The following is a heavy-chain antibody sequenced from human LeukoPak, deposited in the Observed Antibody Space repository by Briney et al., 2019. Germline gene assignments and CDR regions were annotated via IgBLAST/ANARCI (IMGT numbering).Heavy chain of an antibody. CDR2: MNPNSGNT. Sequence: ASVKVSCKASGYAFTGYYMHWVRQAPGQGLEWMGWMNPNSGNTGYAQKFQGRVTMTRNTSISTAYMELSSLRSEDTAVYYCARLTMVRGVIIKFSSYYYYMDVWGKGTTVTISS. CDR3: ARLTMVRGVIIKFSSYYYYMDV. V-gene: IGHV1-8*02. CDR1: GYAFTGYY. D-gene: IGHD3-10*01. J-gene: IGHJ6*03.